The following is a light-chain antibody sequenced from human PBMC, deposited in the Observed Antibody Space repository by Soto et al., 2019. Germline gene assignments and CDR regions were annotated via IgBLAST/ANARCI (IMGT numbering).Light chain of an antibody. J-gene: IGLJ3*02. CDR1: SSDVGDYKY. Sequence: QSALTQPDSVSGSPGQSITISCTGTSSDVGDYKYVSWYQQHPGKVPKLLIYEVSNRPSGVSNRFSGSKSGNTASLTISGLQAEDEADYYCSLYTISRVFGGGTQLTVL. CDR3: SLYTISRV. CDR2: EVS. V-gene: IGLV2-14*01.